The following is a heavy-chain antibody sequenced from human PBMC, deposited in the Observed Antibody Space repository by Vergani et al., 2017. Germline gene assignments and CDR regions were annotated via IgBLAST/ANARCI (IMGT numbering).Heavy chain of an antibody. V-gene: IGHV2-26*01. CDR2: IFSNDEK. J-gene: IGHJ4*02. CDR1: GFSLSNARMG. Sequence: QVTLKESGPVLVKPTETLTLTCTVSGFSLSNARMGVSWIRQPPGKALEWLAHIFSNDEKSYSTSLKSRLTISKDTSKSQVVLTMTNMDPVDTDTYYCARILYSDILTGYSSFDYWGQGTLVTVSS. D-gene: IGHD3-9*01. CDR3: ARILYSDILTGYSSFDY.